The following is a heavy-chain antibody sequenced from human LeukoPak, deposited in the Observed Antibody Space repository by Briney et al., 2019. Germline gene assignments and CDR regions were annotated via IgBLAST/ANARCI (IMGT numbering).Heavy chain of an antibody. CDR3: AKALYSYGPGYFDY. V-gene: IGHV3-9*01. J-gene: IGHJ4*01. D-gene: IGHD5-18*01. CDR1: GFTFDDYA. CDR2: ISWNSGSI. Sequence: GGSLRLSCAASGFTFDDYAMHWVRQAPGKGLEWVSGISWNSGSIGYADSVKGRFTISRDNAKNSLYLQMNSLRAEDTALYYCAKALYSYGPGYFDYWGHGTLVTVSS.